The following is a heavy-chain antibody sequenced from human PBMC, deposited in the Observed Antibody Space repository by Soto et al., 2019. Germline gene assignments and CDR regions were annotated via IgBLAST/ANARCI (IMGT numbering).Heavy chain of an antibody. CDR1: GFTFSSYW. CDR2: IKQDGSEK. Sequence: EVQLVESGGGLVQPGGSLRLSCAASGFTFSSYWMSWVRQAPGKGLEWVANIKQDGSEKYYVDSVKGRFTISRDNAKNSLYRQMNSLRAEDTAVYYCARVVRELGYCSGGSCYSVWYYFDYWGQGTLVTVSS. J-gene: IGHJ4*02. CDR3: ARVVRELGYCSGGSCYSVWYYFDY. D-gene: IGHD2-15*01. V-gene: IGHV3-7*01.